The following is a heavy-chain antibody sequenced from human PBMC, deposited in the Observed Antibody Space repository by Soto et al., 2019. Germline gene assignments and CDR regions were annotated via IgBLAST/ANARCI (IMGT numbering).Heavy chain of an antibody. D-gene: IGHD2-15*01. CDR2: INPNSGGT. CDR3: VRASFLAAMDF. V-gene: IGHV1-2*02. Sequence: ASVKVSCKASGYTFSGYYMHWVRQAPGQGLEWMGWINPNSGGTNYAEKFQGRVTMTRDTSINTAYMELSRLRSDDTALYYCVRASFLAAMDFWGQGTLVTVSS. J-gene: IGHJ4*02. CDR1: GYTFSGYY.